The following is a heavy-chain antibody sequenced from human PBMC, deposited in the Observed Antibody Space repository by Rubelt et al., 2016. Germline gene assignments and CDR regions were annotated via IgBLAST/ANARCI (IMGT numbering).Heavy chain of an antibody. CDR2: INHSGST. CDR1: GGSFSGYY. D-gene: IGHD6-19*01. CDR3: ARPGHSSGWVPTGWFDP. Sequence: QVQLQQWGAGLLKPSETLSLTCAVYGGSFSGYYWSWIRQPPGKGLEWIGEINHSGSTNYNPSLKSRFTLSVATSKNQFSLKLSSVTAADTAVYYCARPGHSSGWVPTGWFDPWGQGTLVTVSS. V-gene: IGHV4-34*01. J-gene: IGHJ5*02.